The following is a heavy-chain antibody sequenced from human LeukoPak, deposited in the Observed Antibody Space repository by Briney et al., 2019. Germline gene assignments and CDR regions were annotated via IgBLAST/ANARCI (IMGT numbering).Heavy chain of an antibody. Sequence: TGGSLRLSCAASGFIFSSYAMHWVRQAPGKGLEWVAVIWYGGSNKYYADSVKGRFTISRDNSKNTLYLQMNSLRAEDTAVYYCAKERFPLEGYYDILTGSGGAFDIWGQGTMVTVSS. D-gene: IGHD3-9*01. J-gene: IGHJ3*02. CDR1: GFIFSSYA. CDR2: IWYGGSNK. CDR3: AKERFPLEGYYDILTGSGGAFDI. V-gene: IGHV3-30*02.